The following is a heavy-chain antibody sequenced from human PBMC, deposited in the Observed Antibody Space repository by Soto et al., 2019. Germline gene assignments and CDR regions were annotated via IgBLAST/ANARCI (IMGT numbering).Heavy chain of an antibody. Sequence: PGGSQRLSCAASGFPFRSYGMHRVRQAPGKGLEWVAIISYDGSNTYYADSVKGRFTISRDNSKNTLYLQMNSLRAEDTSVYYCAKEGGLSGSYYISSSYYFDYWGQGTLVTVSS. CDR2: ISYDGSNT. J-gene: IGHJ4*02. CDR3: AKEGGLSGSYYISSSYYFDY. CDR1: GFPFRSYG. D-gene: IGHD1-26*01. V-gene: IGHV3-30*18.